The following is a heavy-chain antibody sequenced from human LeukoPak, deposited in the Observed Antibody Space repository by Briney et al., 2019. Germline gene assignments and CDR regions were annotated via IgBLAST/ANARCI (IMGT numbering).Heavy chain of an antibody. Sequence: ASVKVSCKASGYTFTSYGISWVRQAPGQGLEWMGIINPSGGSTSYAQKFQGRVTMTRDTSTSTVYMELSSLRSEDTAVYYCARDFGIGTRVFDYWGQGTLVTVSS. D-gene: IGHD1-26*01. J-gene: IGHJ4*02. CDR1: GYTFTSYG. CDR3: ARDFGIGTRVFDY. CDR2: INPSGGST. V-gene: IGHV1-46*01.